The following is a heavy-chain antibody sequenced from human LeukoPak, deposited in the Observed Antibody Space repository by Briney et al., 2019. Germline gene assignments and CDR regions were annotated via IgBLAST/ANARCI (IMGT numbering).Heavy chain of an antibody. CDR2: ISWNSGSI. Sequence: PGGSLRLSCAASGFTFDDYAMHWVRQAPGKGLEWVSGISWNSGSIGYADSVKGRFTISRDNAKNSLYLQMNSLRAEDTALYYCAKDLQQWLVRSPFDIWGQGTMVTVSS. J-gene: IGHJ3*02. CDR3: AKDLQQWLVRSPFDI. V-gene: IGHV3-9*01. D-gene: IGHD6-19*01. CDR1: GFTFDDYA.